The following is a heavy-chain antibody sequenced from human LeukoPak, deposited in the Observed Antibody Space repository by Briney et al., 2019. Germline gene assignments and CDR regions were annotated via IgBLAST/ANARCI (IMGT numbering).Heavy chain of an antibody. D-gene: IGHD1-26*01. J-gene: IGHJ4*02. CDR1: GYTFTGYY. Sequence: VASVKVSCKASGYTFTGYYMHWVRQAPGQGLEWMGWINPNSGGTNYAQKFQGRVTMTRDTSISTAYMELSRLRSDDTAVYYCARVNGYGSGSYYAGALPGDYWGQGTLVTVSS. CDR3: ARVNGYGSGSYYAGALPGDY. V-gene: IGHV1-2*02. CDR2: INPNSGGT.